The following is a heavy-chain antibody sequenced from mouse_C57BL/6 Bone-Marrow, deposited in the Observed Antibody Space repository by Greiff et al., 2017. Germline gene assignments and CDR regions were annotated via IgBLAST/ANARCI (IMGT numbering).Heavy chain of an antibody. D-gene: IGHD2-4*01. CDR2: IWWDDDK. Sequence: QVTLKESGPGILQPSQTLSLTCSFSGFSLSTFGMGVGWIRQPSGKGLEWLAHIWWDDDKYYNPALKSRLTISKDTSKNQVFLKIANVDTADTATYYCARPHSRYDYDLYAMDYWGQGTSVTVAS. V-gene: IGHV8-8*01. CDR1: GFSLSTFGMG. CDR3: ARPHSRYDYDLYAMDY. J-gene: IGHJ4*01.